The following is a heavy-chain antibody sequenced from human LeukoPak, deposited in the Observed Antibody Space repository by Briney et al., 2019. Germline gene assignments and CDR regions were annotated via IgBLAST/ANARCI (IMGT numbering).Heavy chain of an antibody. D-gene: IGHD6-13*01. CDR3: ARGPLAAAGTLTYYYYGMDV. CDR1: GGSFNGYY. J-gene: IGHJ6*02. V-gene: IGHV4-34*01. CDR2: INHSGTT. Sequence: SETLSLTCAVYGGSFNGYYWSWIRQPPGKGLEWIGEINHSGTTNYNPSLKSRVTISIDTSKNQFSLKLSSVTAADTAVCYCARGPLAAAGTLTYYYYGMDVWGQGTTVTVSS.